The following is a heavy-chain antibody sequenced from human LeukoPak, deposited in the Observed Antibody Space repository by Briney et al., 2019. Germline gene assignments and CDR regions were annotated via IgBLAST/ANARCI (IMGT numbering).Heavy chain of an antibody. J-gene: IGHJ4*02. CDR1: GFTFSSYA. CDR3: AKHGGSYWGSEDY. CDR2: ISGSGGST. V-gene: IGHV3-23*01. D-gene: IGHD1-26*01. Sequence: AGGSLRLSCAASGFTFSSYAMSWVRQAPGKGLEWVSAISGSGGSTYYADSVKGLFTISRDNSKNTLYLQMNSLRAEDTAVYYCAKHGGSYWGSEDYWGQGTLVTVSS.